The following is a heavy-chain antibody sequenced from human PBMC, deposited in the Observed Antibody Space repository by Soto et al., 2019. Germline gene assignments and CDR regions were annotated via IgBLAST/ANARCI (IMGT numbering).Heavy chain of an antibody. CDR1: GGSISSGDYY. CDR3: ARQGPTLGFDY. V-gene: IGHV4-30-4*01. J-gene: IGHJ4*02. CDR2: IYYSGST. D-gene: IGHD3-16*01. Sequence: PSETLSLTCTVSGGSISSGDYYWSWIRQPPGKGLEWIGYIYYSGSTYYNPSLKSRVTISVDTSKNQFSLKLSSVTAADTAVYYCARQGPTLGFDYWGQGTLVTVSS.